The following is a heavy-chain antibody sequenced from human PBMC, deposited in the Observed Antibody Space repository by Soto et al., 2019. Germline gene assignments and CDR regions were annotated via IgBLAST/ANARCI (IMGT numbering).Heavy chain of an antibody. CDR2: IIPIFGTA. J-gene: IGHJ6*02. V-gene: IGHV1-69*01. D-gene: IGHD5-18*01. Sequence: QVQLVQSGAEVKKPGSSVKVSCKASGGTFSSYAISWVRQAPGQGLEWMGGIIPIFGTANYAQKFQGRVTITADESTSTVYMELSSLRSEDTAVYYCARDRGYSHYYYYCGMDVWGQGTTVTVSS. CDR3: ARDRGYSHYYYYCGMDV. CDR1: GGTFSSYA.